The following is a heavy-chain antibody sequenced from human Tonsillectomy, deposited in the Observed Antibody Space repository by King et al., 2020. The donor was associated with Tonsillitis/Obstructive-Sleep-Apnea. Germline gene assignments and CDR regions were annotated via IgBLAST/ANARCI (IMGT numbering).Heavy chain of an antibody. D-gene: IGHD3-16*01. CDR3: AREGGHGMGFAY. J-gene: IGHJ4*02. CDR1: GFTISSYW. CDR2: IKQDGSEK. V-gene: IGHV3-7*01. Sequence: VQLVESGGGLVQSGGSLRLSCAASGFTISSYWMSWVRQAPGKGLEWVANIKQDGSEKHYVDSVKGRFTISRDNAKNSLYLQLNRLRAEDTAVYYCAREGGHGMGFAYWGQGTLVTDSS.